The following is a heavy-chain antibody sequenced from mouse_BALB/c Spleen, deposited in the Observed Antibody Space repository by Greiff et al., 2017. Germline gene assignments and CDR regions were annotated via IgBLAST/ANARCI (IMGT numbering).Heavy chain of an antibody. CDR3: ARDEGYDAVFDY. CDR1: GFSLTRYG. D-gene: IGHD2-14*01. J-gene: IGHJ2*01. Sequence: VNVVESGPGLVAPSQSLSITCTVSGFSLTRYGVHWVRPPPGKGLEWLGVIWAGGSTNYNSALMSRLSISKDNSKSQVFLKMNSLQTDDTAMYYCARDEGYDAVFDYWGQGTTLTVSS. V-gene: IGHV2-9*02. CDR2: IWAGGST.